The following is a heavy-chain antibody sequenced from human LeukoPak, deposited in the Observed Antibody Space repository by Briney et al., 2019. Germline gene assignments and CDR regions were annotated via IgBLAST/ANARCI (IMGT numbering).Heavy chain of an antibody. J-gene: IGHJ6*03. Sequence: ASVTVSCKASGYTFTGYYMHWVRQAPGQGLEWMGWINPNSGGTNYAQKFQGRVTMTRDTSISTAYMELSRLRSDDTTVYYCAREQEVGSGSYYIGPYMDVWGKGTTVTVSS. D-gene: IGHD3-10*01. V-gene: IGHV1-2*02. CDR2: INPNSGGT. CDR3: AREQEVGSGSYYIGPYMDV. CDR1: GYTFTGYY.